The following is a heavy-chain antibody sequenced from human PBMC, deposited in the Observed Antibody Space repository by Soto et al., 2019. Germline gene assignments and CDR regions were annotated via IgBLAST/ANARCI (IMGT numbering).Heavy chain of an antibody. CDR3: AKGARIAVAGRFDY. J-gene: IGHJ4*02. CDR1: GFTFSSYG. V-gene: IGHV3-30*18. CDR2: ISYDGSNK. D-gene: IGHD6-19*01. Sequence: QVQLVESGGGVVQPGRSLRLSCAASGFTFSSYGMHWVRQAPGKGLEWVAVISYDGSNKYYADSVKGRFTISRDNSKKTLYLQMNSLRAEDTAVYYCAKGARIAVAGRFDYWGQGTLVTVSS.